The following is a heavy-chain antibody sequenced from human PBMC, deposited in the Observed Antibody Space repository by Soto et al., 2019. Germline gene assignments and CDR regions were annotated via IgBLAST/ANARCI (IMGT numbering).Heavy chain of an antibody. D-gene: IGHD6-13*01. V-gene: IGHV1-69*01. CDR3: ASGASRWYPYLVDS. J-gene: IGHJ4*02. CDR1: DGTFNSYA. Sequence: QAQVVQSGAEVRKPGSSVKLSCKASDGTFNSYAFAWVRQAPGQGLVWLGGIIPYSNTPNYAQKFQDRVTITADDSTNTVDMELSSLRSDDTAGYFCASGASRWYPYLVDSWAQGTLVTASS. CDR2: IIPYSNTP.